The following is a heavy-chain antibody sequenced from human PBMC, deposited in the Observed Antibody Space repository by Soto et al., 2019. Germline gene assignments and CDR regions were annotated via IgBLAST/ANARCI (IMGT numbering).Heavy chain of an antibody. J-gene: IGHJ4*02. D-gene: IGHD3-3*01. CDR2: IYYSGST. Sequence: QLQLQESGPGLVKPSETLSLTCTVSGGSISSSSYYWGWIRQPPGKGLEWIGSIYYSGSTYYKPSLKSRVTISVDTSKNQFSLKLGSVTAADTAVYYCARQDPGDESGWSGKGFFDYWGQGTLVTVSS. CDR1: GGSISSSSYY. CDR3: ARQDPGDESGWSGKGFFDY. V-gene: IGHV4-39*01.